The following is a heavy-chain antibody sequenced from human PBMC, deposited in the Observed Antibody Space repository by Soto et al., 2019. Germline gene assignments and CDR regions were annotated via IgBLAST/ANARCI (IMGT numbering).Heavy chain of an antibody. V-gene: IGHV1-8*01. Sequence: QVQLVQSGAEVKKPGASVKVSCKASGYTFTSYDINWVRQATGQGLVWMGWMNPHTGNTGYAQKLKGRVTMTRNTSIRPAYMQLSSLRSEDTAVYYGARGRGVLRFLEWTMNWFDPWGQGTLVTVSS. CDR3: ARGRGVLRFLEWTMNWFDP. CDR2: MNPHTGNT. J-gene: IGHJ5*02. CDR1: GYTFTSYD. D-gene: IGHD3-3*01.